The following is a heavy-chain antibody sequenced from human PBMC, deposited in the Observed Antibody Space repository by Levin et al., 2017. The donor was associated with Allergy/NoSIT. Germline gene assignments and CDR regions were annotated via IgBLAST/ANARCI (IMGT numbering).Heavy chain of an antibody. J-gene: IGHJ3*02. CDR3: ARRQNYDILTGYYKGDI. V-gene: IGHV4-39*01. D-gene: IGHD3-9*01. CDR1: GGSISSSSYY. CDR2: IYYSGST. Sequence: SETLSLTCTVSGGSISSSSYYWGWIRQPPGKGLEWIGSIYYSGSTYYNPSLKSRVTISVDTSKNQFSLKLSSVTAADTAVYYCARRQNYDILTGYYKGDIWGQGTMVTVSS.